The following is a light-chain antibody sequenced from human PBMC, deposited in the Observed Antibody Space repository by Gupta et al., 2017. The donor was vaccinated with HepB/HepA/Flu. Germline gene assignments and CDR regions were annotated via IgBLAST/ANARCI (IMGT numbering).Light chain of an antibody. Sequence: QSALTQPASVSGSPGQSITISCTGTSSDVGVYNYVSWYQQYPGKAPQLMIYDVSYRPSGVSDRFSGSKSGNTASLTISGLQAEDEANYYCSSYSTSANWVFGGGTMLTVL. CDR2: DVS. CDR3: SSYSTSANWV. V-gene: IGLV2-14*01. CDR1: SSDVGVYNY. J-gene: IGLJ3*02.